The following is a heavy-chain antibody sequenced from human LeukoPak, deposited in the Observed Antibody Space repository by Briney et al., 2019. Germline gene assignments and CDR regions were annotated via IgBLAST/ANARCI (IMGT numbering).Heavy chain of an antibody. CDR2: INPNSGGT. V-gene: IGHV1-2*02. CDR1: GYTFTGYY. CDR3: ARDLWDIVLMVYARGNAFDI. Sequence: GASVKVSCKASGYTFTGYYMHWVRQAPGQGLEWMGWINPNSGGTNYAQKFQGRVTMTRGTSISTAYMELSRLRSDDTAVYYCARDLWDIVLMVYARGNAFDIWGQGTMVTVSS. D-gene: IGHD2-8*01. J-gene: IGHJ3*02.